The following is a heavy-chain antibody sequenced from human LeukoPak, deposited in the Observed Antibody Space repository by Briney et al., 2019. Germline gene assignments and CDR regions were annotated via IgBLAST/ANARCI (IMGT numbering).Heavy chain of an antibody. D-gene: IGHD3-22*01. CDR3: AKVQPFYYYDSSGYYYFDY. J-gene: IGHJ4*02. CDR1: GFTFSSYA. Sequence: GGSLRLSCAASGFTFSSYAMSWVRQAPGKGLEWVSAISGSGGSTYYADSVKGRFTISRDNSKNTLYLQTNSLRAEDTAVYYCAKVQPFYYYDSSGYYYFDYWGQGTLVTVSS. V-gene: IGHV3-23*01. CDR2: ISGSGGST.